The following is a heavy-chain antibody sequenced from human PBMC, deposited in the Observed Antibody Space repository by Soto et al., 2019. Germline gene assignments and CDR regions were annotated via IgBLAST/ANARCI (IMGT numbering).Heavy chain of an antibody. Sequence: GGSLRLSCAASGFTFSSYEMNCVRQAPGKGLEWVSYIKQDGSEKYYVDSVKGRFTISRDNAKNSLYLQMNSLRAEDTAVYYCARNPTSKRSLGAFDILGQGTMLTVSS. D-gene: IGHD2-2*01. J-gene: IGHJ3*02. CDR3: ARNPTSKRSLGAFDI. CDR1: GFTFSSYE. V-gene: IGHV3-7*01. CDR2: IKQDGSEK.